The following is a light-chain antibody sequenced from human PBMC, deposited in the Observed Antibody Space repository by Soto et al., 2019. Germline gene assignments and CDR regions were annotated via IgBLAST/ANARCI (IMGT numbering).Light chain of an antibody. CDR3: SSYTSSSSLV. CDR2: EVT. Sequence: QSVLTQPASVSGSRGQSITISCTGTSSDVGGYNYVSWYQQHPGKAPKLLIYEVTNRPSGVSDRFSGSKSGNTASLTISGLLTEDETDYYCSSYTSSSSLVFGTGTKVTVL. CDR1: SSDVGGYNY. V-gene: IGLV2-14*01. J-gene: IGLJ1*01.